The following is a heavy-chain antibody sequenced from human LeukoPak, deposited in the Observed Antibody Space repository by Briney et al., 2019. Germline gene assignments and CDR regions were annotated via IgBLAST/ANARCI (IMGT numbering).Heavy chain of an antibody. Sequence: GGSLRLSCAASGFTLDDYTMHLVRQAPGKGLEWVSLISWDGGSTYYADSVKGRFTISRDNSKNSLYLQMNSLRTEDTALYYCAKGAYQLSPRYYYYGMDVWGQGTTVTVSS. V-gene: IGHV3-43*01. D-gene: IGHD2-2*01. CDR1: GFTLDDYT. J-gene: IGHJ6*02. CDR2: ISWDGGST. CDR3: AKGAYQLSPRYYYYGMDV.